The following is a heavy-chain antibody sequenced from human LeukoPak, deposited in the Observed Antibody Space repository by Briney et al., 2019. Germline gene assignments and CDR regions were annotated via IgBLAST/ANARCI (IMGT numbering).Heavy chain of an antibody. CDR3: ARVASGYDVFDI. Sequence: KPSETLSLTCTVSGGSIRSYFWSWIRQPPGKGLEWIGYIYYSGSTNYNPSLKSRVTISVDTSKNQFSLKLSSVTAADTAVFYCARVASGYDVFDIWGQGTMVTVSS. J-gene: IGHJ3*02. D-gene: IGHD3-3*01. V-gene: IGHV4-59*01. CDR1: GGSIRSYF. CDR2: IYYSGST.